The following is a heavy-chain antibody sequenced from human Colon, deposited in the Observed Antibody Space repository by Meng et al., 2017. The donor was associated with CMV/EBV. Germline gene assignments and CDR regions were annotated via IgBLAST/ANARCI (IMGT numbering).Heavy chain of an antibody. CDR1: GFTFSNAW. Sequence: GESLKISCAASGFTFSNAWMNWVRQAPGKRLEWVGRIKSKTDGGTTDYAAPVKGRFTISRDDSYNTLYLQMNSMKTEDTAAYYCTTASSYYDFWSGYPWGQGTLVTVSS. D-gene: IGHD3-3*01. V-gene: IGHV3-15*01. CDR2: IKSKTDGGTT. CDR3: TTASSYYDFWSGYP. J-gene: IGHJ5*02.